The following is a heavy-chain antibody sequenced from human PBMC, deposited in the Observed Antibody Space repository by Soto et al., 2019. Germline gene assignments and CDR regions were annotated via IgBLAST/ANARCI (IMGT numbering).Heavy chain of an antibody. Sequence: GGSLRLSCAASGFVFSNYAISWVRQAPGKGLEWVAGISGSGSGAHYAESVKGRFTISRDNSKNTVYLQMSSLTAGDTGMYHCAKDSVRGNCESYSCSMIIWFDPWGLGTLGPVSS. J-gene: IGHJ5*02. CDR2: ISGSGSGA. D-gene: IGHD5-18*01. CDR1: GFVFSNYA. CDR3: AKDSVRGNCESYSCSMIIWFDP. V-gene: IGHV3-23*01.